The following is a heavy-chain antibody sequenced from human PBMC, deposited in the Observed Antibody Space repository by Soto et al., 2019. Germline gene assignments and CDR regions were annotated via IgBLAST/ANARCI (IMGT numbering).Heavy chain of an antibody. CDR2: IIPIFGTA. V-gene: IGHV1-69*12. J-gene: IGHJ6*02. CDR1: GGTFSSYA. CDR3: ASNNNVLTGSSYYGMDV. D-gene: IGHD3-9*01. Sequence: QVQLVQSGAEVKKPGSSVKVSCKASGGTFSSYAISWVRQAPGQGLEWMGGIIPIFGTANYAQKFQGRVTILADESTRTAYMELSRLRSEDTAVFYCASNNNVLTGSSYYGMDVWGQGTTVTVSS.